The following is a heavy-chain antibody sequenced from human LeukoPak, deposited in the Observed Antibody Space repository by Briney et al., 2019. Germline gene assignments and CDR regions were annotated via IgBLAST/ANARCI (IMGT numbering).Heavy chain of an antibody. J-gene: IGHJ6*04. CDR1: GFTFSSYA. CDR2: ISGSGGST. Sequence: GGSLRLSCAASGFTFSSYAMSWVRQAPGKGLGWVSAISGSGGSTYYADSVKGRFTISRDNSKNTLYLQMNSLRAEDTAVYYCARDRILWFGEPLYGMDVWGKGTTVTVSS. CDR3: ARDRILWFGEPLYGMDV. V-gene: IGHV3-23*01. D-gene: IGHD3-10*01.